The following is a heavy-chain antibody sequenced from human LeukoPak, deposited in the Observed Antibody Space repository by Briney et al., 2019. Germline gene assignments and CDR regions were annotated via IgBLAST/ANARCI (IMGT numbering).Heavy chain of an antibody. J-gene: IGHJ4*02. Sequence: GASVKVSCKASGYTFTDYYIHWVRQAPGQGLEWMGWINPNSGGTNYAQKFQGRVTMNRDTSISTAYMELSRLRSDDTAVYYCARPLLRCSSNWYAFDFWGQGTLVTVSS. V-gene: IGHV1-2*02. CDR3: ARPLLRCSSNWYAFDF. CDR2: INPNSGGT. D-gene: IGHD6-13*01. CDR1: GYTFTDYY.